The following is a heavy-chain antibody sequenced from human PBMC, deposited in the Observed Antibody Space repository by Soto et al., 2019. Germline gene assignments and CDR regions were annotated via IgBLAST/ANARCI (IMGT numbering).Heavy chain of an antibody. V-gene: IGHV4-59*01. CDR1: GGSITNYY. D-gene: IGHD5-18*01. CDR2: IYSSGST. CDR3: ARDHRHGYGIDFFAF. Sequence: SENLSLTCTGSGGSITNYYWSWIRQPPGKGLEWIGYIYSSGSTNYNPSLKSRVTISADTSKNQVSLKLTSVTAADTAVYYCARDHRHGYGIDFFAFRGQGSLVIGSS. J-gene: IGHJ4*02.